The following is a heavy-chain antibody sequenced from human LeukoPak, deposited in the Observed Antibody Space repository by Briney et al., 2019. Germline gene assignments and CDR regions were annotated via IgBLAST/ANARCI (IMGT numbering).Heavy chain of an antibody. CDR1: SGSIMYYY. Sequence: SETLSLTCSVSSGSIMYYYWSWIRQSPGQGLEWIGYVYYTGSTNYNPSLRSRVTMSVDTSKNQFSLNLTSVTAADTAVYYCARLGSYHDVLDQGTTVTVSS. CDR3: ARLGSYHDV. V-gene: IGHV4-59*01. J-gene: IGHJ6*02. CDR2: VYYTGST. D-gene: IGHD1-26*01.